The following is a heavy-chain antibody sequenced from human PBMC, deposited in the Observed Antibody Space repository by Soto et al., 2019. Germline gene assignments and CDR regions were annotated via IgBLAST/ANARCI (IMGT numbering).Heavy chain of an antibody. J-gene: IGHJ4*02. D-gene: IGHD2-2*01. CDR1: GYIFTRHN. Sequence: QVQLVQSGAEVKKPGASVKVSCKTPGYIFTRHNIHWVRQAPGQRLEWMAWTNVGNGNTRYSHKFQRRLPLTTDTPRNTAYLALNGLISDETAVYYWVTTKGFDAGLDSWGPGTLGTVA. V-gene: IGHV1-3*01. CDR2: TNVGNGNT. CDR3: VTTKGFDAGLDS.